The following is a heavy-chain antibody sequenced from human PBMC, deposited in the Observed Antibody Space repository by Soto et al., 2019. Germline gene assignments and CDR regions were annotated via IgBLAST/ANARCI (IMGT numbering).Heavy chain of an antibody. Sequence: ASVKVSCKASGYTFTSYYMHWVRQAPGQGLEWMGIINPSGGSTSYAQKFQGRVTMTRDTSTSTVYMELSSLRSEDTAVYYCAREVLSVGYCISTSCPAPFDYWGQGTLVTVSS. CDR1: GYTFTSYY. V-gene: IGHV1-46*01. J-gene: IGHJ4*02. D-gene: IGHD2-2*01. CDR2: INPSGGST. CDR3: AREVLSVGYCISTSCPAPFDY.